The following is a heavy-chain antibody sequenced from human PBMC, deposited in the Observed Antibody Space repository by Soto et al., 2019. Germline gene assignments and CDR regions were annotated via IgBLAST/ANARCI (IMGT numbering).Heavy chain of an antibody. CDR2: IIPIFGTA. Sequence: QVQLVQSGAEVKKPGSSVKVSCKASGGAFSSYAITWVRQAPGEGLEWMGGIIPIFGTAIDAQKFQGRVTITADESTSTDYMELRSLRSEDTAVYYCARHIYCSGGKCYGMDVWGQGTTVTVSS. J-gene: IGHJ6*02. CDR3: ARHIYCSGGKCYGMDV. CDR1: GGAFSSYA. V-gene: IGHV1-69*12. D-gene: IGHD2-15*01.